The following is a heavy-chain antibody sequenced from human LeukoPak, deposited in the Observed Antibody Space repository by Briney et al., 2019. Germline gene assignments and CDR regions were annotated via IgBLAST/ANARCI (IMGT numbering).Heavy chain of an antibody. CDR1: GGSINKYY. J-gene: IGHJ4*02. CDR2: VYYSGSP. CDR3: ARSISGSDVGTWQY. Sequence: SETLSLTCTVSGGSINKYYWTWLRQPPGKGLEWIGSVYYSGSPDFNPSLKSRVTISADTSTNQFSLKLTSVTAADSAVYYCARSISGSDVGTWQYWGPGILVTVSS. V-gene: IGHV4-59*08. D-gene: IGHD1-1*01.